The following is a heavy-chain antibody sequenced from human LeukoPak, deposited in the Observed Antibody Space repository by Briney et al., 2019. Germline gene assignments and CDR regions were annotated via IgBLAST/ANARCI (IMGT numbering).Heavy chain of an antibody. J-gene: IGHJ4*02. CDR1: GGSISSSSYY. D-gene: IGHD3-22*01. CDR2: IYYSGST. CDR3: GSYYDSSGYIDY. V-gene: IGHV4-39*01. Sequence: SLTCTVSGGSISSSSYYWGWVRQPPGKGLEWIGSIYYSGSTYYNPSLKSRVTISVDTSKNQFSLKLSSVTAADTAVYYCGSYYDSSGYIDYWGQGTLVTVSS.